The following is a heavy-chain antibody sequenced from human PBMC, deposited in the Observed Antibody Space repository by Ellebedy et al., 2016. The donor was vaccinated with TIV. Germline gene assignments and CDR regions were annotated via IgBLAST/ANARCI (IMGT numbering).Heavy chain of an antibody. J-gene: IGHJ4*02. V-gene: IGHV3-23*01. CDR1: GFTFDDYA. D-gene: IGHD2-2*01. CDR3: VKTPGKRFVGAAIGYFDY. Sequence: GESLKISCAASGFTFDDYAMGWVRQAPGKGLEWIAAISGRGYATYYEAYVKGLLIIARDNSNNMLTFQLNSLRAEEPAVYFWVKTPGKRFVGAAIGYFDYWGQGTLVTVSS. CDR2: ISGRGYAT.